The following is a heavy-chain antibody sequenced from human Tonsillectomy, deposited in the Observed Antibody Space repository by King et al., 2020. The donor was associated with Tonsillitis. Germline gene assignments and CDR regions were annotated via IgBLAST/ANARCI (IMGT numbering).Heavy chain of an antibody. V-gene: IGHV4-39*01. Sequence: QLQESGPRLVKPSETLSLTCTVSGGSISSGSYYWGWLRQPPGKGLEWIGSIYYSGSTYYNPSLKSRVTISVDTSNNQFSLKLSSVTATDTAVYYCARPSGSSGWYYFDYWGQGTLVTVSS. CDR3: ARPSGSSGWYYFDY. D-gene: IGHD6-19*01. CDR2: IYYSGST. CDR1: GGSISSGSYY. J-gene: IGHJ4*02.